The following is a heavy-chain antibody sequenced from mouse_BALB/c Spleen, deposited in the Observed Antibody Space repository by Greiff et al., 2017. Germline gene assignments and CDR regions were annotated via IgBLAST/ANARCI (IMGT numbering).Heavy chain of an antibody. CDR1: GYSITSDYA. Sequence: VQLKQSGPGLVKPSQSLSLTCTVTGYSITSDYAWNWIRQFPGNKLEWMGYISYSGSTSYNPSLKSRISITRDTSKNQFFLQLNSVTTEDTATYYCARVEGNSLDYWGQGTTRTVAS. J-gene: IGHJ2*01. CDR3: ARVEGNSLDY. CDR2: ISYSGST. V-gene: IGHV3-2*02.